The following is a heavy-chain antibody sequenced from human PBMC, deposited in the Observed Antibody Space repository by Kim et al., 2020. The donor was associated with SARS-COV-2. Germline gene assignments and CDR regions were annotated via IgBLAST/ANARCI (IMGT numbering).Heavy chain of an antibody. CDR2: IHNYTASP. CDR3: ARGSWYFDV. J-gene: IGHJ2*01. CDR1: GFNFNSYT. V-gene: IGHV7-4-1*04. Sequence: ASVKVSCKASGFNFNSYTLNWVRHAPGQGLQWLGGIHNYTASPTYAQDVAGRFVFSMDASVTVAYLQITGLRAEDSALYYCARGSWYFDVWGRGTLVTVSS.